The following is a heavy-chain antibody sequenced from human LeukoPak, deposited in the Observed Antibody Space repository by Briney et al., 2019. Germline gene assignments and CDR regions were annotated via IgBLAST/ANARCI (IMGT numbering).Heavy chain of an antibody. V-gene: IGHV4-59*01. Sequence: SEPLSLTCTVSGRSISSYYWSWIRHPPGNGLEWIGYIYYSGSTNYNPSLKSRVTISVDTSKNQFSLKLSSVTAADTAVYYCARGYTYDYVWGSYRTGFDYWGQGTLVTVSS. CDR1: GRSISSYY. CDR3: ARGYTYDYVWGSYRTGFDY. CDR2: IYYSGST. J-gene: IGHJ4*02. D-gene: IGHD3-16*02.